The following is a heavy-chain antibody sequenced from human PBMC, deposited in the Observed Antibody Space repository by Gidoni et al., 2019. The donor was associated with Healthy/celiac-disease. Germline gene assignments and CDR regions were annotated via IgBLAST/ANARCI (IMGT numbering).Heavy chain of an antibody. V-gene: IGHV4-4*02. CDR2: FYHSGST. D-gene: IGHD3-10*01. CDR3: ARVTAMVQGVIITSWFDP. CDR1: GVSLSICNW. Sequence: QVQLQDSGPGLVKPSGTLSLTCPVSGVSLSICNWWSWVRHPPGKGLGWSGEFYHSGSTNYNPAIKRRVTIAVDKSKNQFSLKLSYVTAADTAVYYCARVTAMVQGVIITSWFDPWGQGTLVTVSS. J-gene: IGHJ5*02.